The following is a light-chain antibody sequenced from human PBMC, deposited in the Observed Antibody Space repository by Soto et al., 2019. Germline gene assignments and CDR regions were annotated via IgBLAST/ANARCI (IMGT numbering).Light chain of an antibody. CDR1: PTISGW. V-gene: IGKV1-5*03. CDR2: EGS. J-gene: IGKJ1*01. CDR3: EIYSSYSEV. Sequence: DVRVTKSPATVSGCVGDRVTLTCWASPTISGWLAWYQRDPGEAPKHLICEGSTVMSGVPFRFIGGGFGIGLSVTVSSLQPDDLAAYFSEIYSSYSEVFGQGTKVDIK.